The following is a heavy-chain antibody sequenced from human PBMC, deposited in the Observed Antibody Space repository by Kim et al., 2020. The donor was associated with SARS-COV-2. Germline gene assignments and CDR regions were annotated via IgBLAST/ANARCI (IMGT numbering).Heavy chain of an antibody. CDR3: ARQGVSEASFDV. J-gene: IGHJ1*01. D-gene: IGHD3-9*01. Sequence: RCGPSFEGHITISADKSTTTAYLQWNSLTAADSAVYYCARQGVSEASFDVWGQGTLVTVSS. V-gene: IGHV5-51*01.